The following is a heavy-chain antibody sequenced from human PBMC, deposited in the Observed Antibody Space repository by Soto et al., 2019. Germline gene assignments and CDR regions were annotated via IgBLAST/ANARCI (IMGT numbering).Heavy chain of an antibody. J-gene: IGHJ4*02. CDR1: GFTFSSYS. V-gene: IGHV3-48*01. CDR2: IIPLSDSI. D-gene: IGHD1-7*01. CDR3: ARKLLGAGNYFFEY. Sequence: PGGSLRLSCEPSGFTFSSYSFSWVRQAPGGGLKWIAYIIPLSDSINYGNSVRSRFTISRDNAKNSVNLKMNNLRGDDTAMYYCARKLLGAGNYFFEYWGQGVPVTVSS.